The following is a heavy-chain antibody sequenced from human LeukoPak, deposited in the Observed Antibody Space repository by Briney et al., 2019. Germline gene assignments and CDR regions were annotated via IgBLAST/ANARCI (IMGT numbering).Heavy chain of an antibody. D-gene: IGHD6-6*01. CDR3: ARSEGSSYYMDA. V-gene: IGHV1-69*05. CDR2: IIPIFGTA. J-gene: IGHJ6*03. Sequence: SVKVSCKASGGTFSSYAISWVRQAPGQGLEWMGGIIPIFGTANYAQKFQGRVTITTDESTSTAYMELSSLRSDDTAVYYCARSEGSSYYMDAWGKGTTVTVSS. CDR1: GGTFSSYA.